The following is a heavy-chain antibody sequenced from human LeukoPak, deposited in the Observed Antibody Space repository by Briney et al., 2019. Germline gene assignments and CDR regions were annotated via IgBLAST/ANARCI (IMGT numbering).Heavy chain of an antibody. CDR1: GDSVSSNSAA. CDR2: TYYRSKWYN. Sequence: SQTLSLTCAIFGDSVSSNSAAWNWIRQSPSRGLEWLGRTYYRSKWYNGYAVSVKSRITISADTSKNQFSLRLNSVTPEDTAAYYCARAIGWIVDWGQGTLVTVS. J-gene: IGHJ1*01. CDR3: ARAIGWIVD. D-gene: IGHD6-19*01. V-gene: IGHV6-1*01.